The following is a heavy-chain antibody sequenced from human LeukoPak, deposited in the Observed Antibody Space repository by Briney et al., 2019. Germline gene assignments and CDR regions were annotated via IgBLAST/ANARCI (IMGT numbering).Heavy chain of an antibody. V-gene: IGHV3-7*03. J-gene: IGHJ4*02. Sequence: GGSLRLSCTASGFTFSDYWLNWFRQAPGKGLKWVANIKEDGSEKYYVDSVKGRFTISRDNAKNSLFLQINSLRVEDTAVYYWARTLMGGGALDYWGQGTLVTVSS. CDR2: IKEDGSEK. D-gene: IGHD3-10*01. CDR1: GFTFSDYW. CDR3: ARTLMGGGALDY.